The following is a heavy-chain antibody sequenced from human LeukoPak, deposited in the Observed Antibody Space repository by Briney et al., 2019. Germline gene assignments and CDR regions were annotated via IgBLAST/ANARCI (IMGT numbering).Heavy chain of an antibody. CDR3: ARDRGGTGDFDY. CDR1: GYTFTSYA. D-gene: IGHD1-1*01. V-gene: IGHV1-3*01. Sequence: GASVKVSCKASGYTFTSYAMHWVRQAPGQRLEWMGWINAGNGNTKYSQKFQGRVTITRDTSASTAYMELSSLRPEDTATYYCARDRGGTGDFDYWGQGTLVTVSS. CDR2: INAGNGNT. J-gene: IGHJ4*02.